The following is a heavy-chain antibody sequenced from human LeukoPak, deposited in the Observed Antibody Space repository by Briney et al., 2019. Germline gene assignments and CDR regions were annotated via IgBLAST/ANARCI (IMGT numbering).Heavy chain of an antibody. CDR2: ISYDGSNK. CDR1: GFTLSSYD. Sequence: AGGSLRLSCAASGFTLSSYDMHWVRQAPGKGLEWVAVISYDGSNKYYADSVKGRFTISRDNSKNTLYLQMNSLRAEDTAVYYCAKGIAFQYWGQGALVTVSS. V-gene: IGHV3-30*18. D-gene: IGHD2-15*01. CDR3: AKGIAFQY. J-gene: IGHJ4*02.